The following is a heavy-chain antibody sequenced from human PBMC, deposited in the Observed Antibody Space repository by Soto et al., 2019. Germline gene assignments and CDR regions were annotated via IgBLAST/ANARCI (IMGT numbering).Heavy chain of an antibody. J-gene: IGHJ4*02. CDR3: AKSPTLGHYYDSSGPRYYFDY. Sequence: AGGSLRLSCAASGFTFSSYAMSWVRQAPGKGLEWVSAISGSGGSTYYADSVKGRLTISRDNSKNTLYLQMNSLRAEDTAVYYCAKSPTLGHYYDSSGPRYYFDYWGQGTLVTVSS. D-gene: IGHD3-22*01. CDR1: GFTFSSYA. CDR2: ISGSGGST. V-gene: IGHV3-23*01.